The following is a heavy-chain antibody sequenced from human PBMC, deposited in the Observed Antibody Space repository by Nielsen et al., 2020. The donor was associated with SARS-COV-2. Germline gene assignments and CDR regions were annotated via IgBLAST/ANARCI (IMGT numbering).Heavy chain of an antibody. CDR2: ISYDGSNK. CDR3: AIPASGSYYGTGDYYYYGMDV. Sequence: LSLTCAASGFTFSSYGMHWVRQAPGKGLEWVAVISYDGSNKYYADSVKGRFTISRDNSKNTLYLQMNSLRAEDTAVYYCAIPASGSYYGTGDYYYYGMDVWGQGTTVTVSS. V-gene: IGHV3-30*03. J-gene: IGHJ6*02. CDR1: GFTFSSYG. D-gene: IGHD1-26*01.